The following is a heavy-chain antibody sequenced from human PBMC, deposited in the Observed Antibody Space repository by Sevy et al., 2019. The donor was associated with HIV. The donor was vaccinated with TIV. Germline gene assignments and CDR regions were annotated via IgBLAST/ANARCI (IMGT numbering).Heavy chain of an antibody. D-gene: IGHD6-19*01. CDR1: GFTVNDKY. Sequence: GGSLRLSCAISGFTVNDKYIIWVRQAPGKGLEWVSVIFSGGSTYYEDSAKGRFTISRDNSKNTVDLQLNSVRAEDTAVYYCVSLFLSYRSGWYYFDYWGQGTLVTVSS. J-gene: IGHJ4*02. V-gene: IGHV3-66*02. CDR2: IFSGGST. CDR3: VSLFLSYRSGWYYFDY.